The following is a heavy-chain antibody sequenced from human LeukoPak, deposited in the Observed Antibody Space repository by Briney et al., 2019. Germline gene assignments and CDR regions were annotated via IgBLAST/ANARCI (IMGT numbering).Heavy chain of an antibody. D-gene: IGHD6-19*01. Sequence: SETLSLTCTVSGGSISSSSYYWGWIRQPPGKGLEWIGSIYYSGSTYYNPSLKSRVTISVDTSKNQFSLKLSSVTAADTAVYYCARVEAPVYGSGWVTSFDYWGQGTLVTVSS. CDR2: IYYSGST. CDR1: GGSISSSSYY. V-gene: IGHV4-39*07. J-gene: IGHJ4*02. CDR3: ARVEAPVYGSGWVTSFDY.